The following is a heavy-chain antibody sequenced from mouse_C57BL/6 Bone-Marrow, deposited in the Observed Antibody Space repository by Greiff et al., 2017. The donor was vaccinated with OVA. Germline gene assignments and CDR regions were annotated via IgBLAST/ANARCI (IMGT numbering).Heavy chain of an antibody. J-gene: IGHJ4*01. CDR1: GYTFTDYY. V-gene: IGHV1-76*01. D-gene: IGHD1-1*01. CDR3: ARYYYGSSPYYYAMDY. CDR2: IYPGSGNT. Sequence: QVQLQQPGAELVRPGASVKLSCKASGYTFTDYYINWVKQRPGQGLEWIARIYPGSGNTYYNEKFKGKATLTAEKSSSTAYMQLSSLTSEDSAVYFCARYYYGSSPYYYAMDYWGQGTSVTVSS.